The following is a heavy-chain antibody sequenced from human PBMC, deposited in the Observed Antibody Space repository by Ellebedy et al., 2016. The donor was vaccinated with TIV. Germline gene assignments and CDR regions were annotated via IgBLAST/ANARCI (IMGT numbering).Heavy chain of an antibody. J-gene: IGHJ4*02. CDR3: AKDLRGLPPATGTLDS. Sequence: GESLKISCAASGFTFSNYAMHWVRQAPGKGLEWVSSISATAGSTYYAASVKGRFSISRDNSKNTLYLQMNSLGADDTALFYCAKDLRGLPPATGTLDSWGQGTLVTVSS. CDR2: ISATAGST. D-gene: IGHD1-26*01. CDR1: GFTFSNYA. V-gene: IGHV3-23*01.